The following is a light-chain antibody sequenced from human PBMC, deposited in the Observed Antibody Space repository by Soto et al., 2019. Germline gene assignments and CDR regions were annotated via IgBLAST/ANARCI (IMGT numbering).Light chain of an antibody. Sequence: EIVLTQSPGTLSLSPGERATLSCRASQSVSSSYLAWYQQKPGQAPRLLIYGASSRATGITDRFSGSGSGTEFTLTVSRLGPEDFAVYYCQQYGSSPQTFGQGTKVEIK. V-gene: IGKV3-20*01. CDR3: QQYGSSPQT. J-gene: IGKJ1*01. CDR2: GAS. CDR1: QSVSSSY.